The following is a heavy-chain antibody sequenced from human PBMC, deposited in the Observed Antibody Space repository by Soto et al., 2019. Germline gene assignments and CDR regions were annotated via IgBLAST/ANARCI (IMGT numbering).Heavy chain of an antibody. CDR3: ARGAVAGVDYGMDV. Sequence: SETLSLTCTVSGGSISSSSYYWGWIRQPPGKGLEWIGSIYYSGSTYYNPSLKSRVTISVDTSKRQFSLKLNSVTAADTAVYYCARGAVAGVDYGMDVWGQGTTVTVSS. V-gene: IGHV4-39*07. CDR1: GGSISSSSYY. D-gene: IGHD6-13*01. CDR2: IYYSGST. J-gene: IGHJ6*02.